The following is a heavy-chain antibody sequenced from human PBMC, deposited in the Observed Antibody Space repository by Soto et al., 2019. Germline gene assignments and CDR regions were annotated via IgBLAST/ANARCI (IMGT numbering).Heavy chain of an antibody. CDR1: GGSVIGSYYY. J-gene: IGHJ4*02. V-gene: IGHV4-39*01. Sequence: PTHTRSLTCAVSGGSVIGSYYYWGWLRASPGKVPRWIGSVFYTGFTSYNPSLESRVSVSVDTSKNQFSLKVSGVPAADTAVYYCATSQKGYNWNYFDHWGQGALVTVS. CDR2: VFYTGFT. D-gene: IGHD1-20*01. CDR3: ATSQKGYNWNYFDH.